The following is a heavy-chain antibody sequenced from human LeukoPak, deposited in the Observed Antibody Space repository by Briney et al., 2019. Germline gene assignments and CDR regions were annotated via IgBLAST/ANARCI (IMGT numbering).Heavy chain of an antibody. Sequence: GGSLRLSCAASGFIFSNHGMHWVRQAPGKRLEWVAVIWDDGNNKRYANSVNGRFTISRDNSENTLYLQMNGLTAEDTAMYYCARDSYQDYYGRFDPWGQGTLVIVSS. J-gene: IGHJ5*02. CDR2: IWDDGNNK. CDR3: ARDSYQDYYGRFDP. D-gene: IGHD3-10*01. CDR1: GFIFSNHG. V-gene: IGHV3-33*01.